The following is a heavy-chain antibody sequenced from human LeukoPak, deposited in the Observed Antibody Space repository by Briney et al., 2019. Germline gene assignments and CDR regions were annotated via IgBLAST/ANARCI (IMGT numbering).Heavy chain of an antibody. CDR3: AHSPLGVGATTDNWFDP. D-gene: IGHD1-26*01. V-gene: IGHV2-5*02. CDR1: GFSLSTSGVG. J-gene: IGHJ5*02. Sequence: SGPTLVNPTQTLTLTCTFSGFSLSTSGVGVGWIRQPPGKALEWLALIYWDDDKRYSPSLKSRLTITKDTSKNQVVLTMTNMDPVDTATYYCAHSPLGVGATTDNWFDPWGQGTLVTVSS. CDR2: IYWDDDK.